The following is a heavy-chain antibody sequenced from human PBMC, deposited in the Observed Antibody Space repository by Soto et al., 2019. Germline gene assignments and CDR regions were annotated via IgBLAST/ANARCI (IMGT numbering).Heavy chain of an antibody. CDR2: IYWDDDK. Sequence: QITFKESGPKVVKTTETLTLTCTFSGFSLTTSGVGVGWVRQSPGKAPEWLALIYWDDDKRYSTSLKSRLTITKDTSKNQVVLTMANVDPADTATYYCAHRVLRTVFGLVTTTAIYFDFWGQGTPVVVSS. CDR3: AHRVLRTVFGLVTTTAIYFDF. J-gene: IGHJ4*02. CDR1: GFSLTTSGVG. D-gene: IGHD3-3*01. V-gene: IGHV2-5*02.